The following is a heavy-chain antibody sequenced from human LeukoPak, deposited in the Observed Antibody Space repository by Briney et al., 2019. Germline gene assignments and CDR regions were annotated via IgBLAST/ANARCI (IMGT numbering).Heavy chain of an antibody. CDR2: ISRNSGSI. CDR1: GFTFDDYA. Sequence: GGSLRLSCAASGFTFDDYAMHWVRQAPGKGLEWVSGISRNSGSIGYADPVKGRFTISRDNAKNSLYLQMNSLRAEDTALYYCAKFSPRKYYFDYWGQGTLVTVSS. J-gene: IGHJ4*02. CDR3: AKFSPRKYYFDY. D-gene: IGHD1-14*01. V-gene: IGHV3-9*01.